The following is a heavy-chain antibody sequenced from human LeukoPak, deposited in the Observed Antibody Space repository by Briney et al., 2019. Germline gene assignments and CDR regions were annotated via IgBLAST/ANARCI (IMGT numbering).Heavy chain of an antibody. CDR2: IRGDAGST. J-gene: IGHJ4*02. CDR1: GFPFDPFG. CDR3: ARVWAWGSGNYFDN. D-gene: IGHD7-27*01. Sequence: GGPLRLPWAASGFPFDPFGLPGAGQAPGKGLDGVSAIRGDAGSTGYADSVKGRFTISRDNAKNSLYLQMNSLRVEDTALYYCARVWAWGSGNYFDNWGQGTLVTVSS. V-gene: IGHV3-20*04.